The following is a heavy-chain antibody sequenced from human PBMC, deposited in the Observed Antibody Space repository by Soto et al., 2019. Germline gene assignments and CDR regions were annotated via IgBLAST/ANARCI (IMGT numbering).Heavy chain of an antibody. CDR1: GFIFSSSA. CDR2: ISGSGGSI. V-gene: IGHV3-23*01. Sequence: PGGSLRLTCSASGFIFSSSAMNWVRQVPGKGLEWVSAISGSGGSIYYADSVKGRFTISRDNSKTTLYLQMDSLRAEDTAVYYCAKGGGDSLRYGMDVWGQGTTVTVSS. CDR3: AKGGGDSLRYGMDV. D-gene: IGHD2-21*02. J-gene: IGHJ6*02.